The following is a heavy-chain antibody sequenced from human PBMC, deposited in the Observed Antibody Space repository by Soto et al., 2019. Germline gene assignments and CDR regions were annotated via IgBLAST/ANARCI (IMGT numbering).Heavy chain of an antibody. J-gene: IGHJ5*02. Sequence: SGTLSLTCTVSVGSISSYYWSWIRQPPGKGLEWIGYIYYSGSTNYNPSVKSRVTISVDTSKNQFSLKLSSVTAADTAVYYCATVGVVRGLPEGIVFDPWGEGALVTVSS. D-gene: IGHD3-10*01. CDR2: IYYSGST. CDR3: ATVGVVRGLPEGIVFDP. V-gene: IGHV4-59*12. CDR1: VGSISSYY.